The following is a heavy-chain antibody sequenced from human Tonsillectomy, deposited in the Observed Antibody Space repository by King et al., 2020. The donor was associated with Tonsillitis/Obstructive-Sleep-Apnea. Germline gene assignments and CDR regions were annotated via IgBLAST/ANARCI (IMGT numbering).Heavy chain of an antibody. CDR2: INQSGNT. CDR1: GGSFSGYY. V-gene: IGHV4-34*01. J-gene: IGHJ6*03. Sequence: VQLQQWGAGLLKPSETLSLTCAVYGGSFSGYYWSWIRQPPGKGLEWIGEINQSGNTNYNPSLKSRVTISVDTSKNQFSLELRSVTAADTVVYYCARRGHMDVWGKGTTVTVSS. CDR3: ARRGHMDV.